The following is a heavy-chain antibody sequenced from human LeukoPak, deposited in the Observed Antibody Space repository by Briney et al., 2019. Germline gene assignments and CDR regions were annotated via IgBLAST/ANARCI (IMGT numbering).Heavy chain of an antibody. CDR3: ARVRYYDGSVVTRKRSYYFDY. CDR2: INTNTGNP. J-gene: IGHJ4*02. CDR1: GYTFTSYA. V-gene: IGHV7-4-1*02. D-gene: IGHD3-22*01. Sequence: ASVKVSCKASGYTFTSYAMNWVRQAPGQGLEWMGWINTNTGNPTYAQGFTGRFVFSLDTSVSTAYLQISSLKAEDTAVYYCARVRYYDGSVVTRKRSYYFDYWGQGTLVTVSS.